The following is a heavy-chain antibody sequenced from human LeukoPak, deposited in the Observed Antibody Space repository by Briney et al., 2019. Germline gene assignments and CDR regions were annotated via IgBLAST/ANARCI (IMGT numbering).Heavy chain of an antibody. CDR1: GGSFSGYY. CDR2: INHSGST. V-gene: IGHV4-34*01. J-gene: IGHJ4*02. D-gene: IGHD3-9*01. CDR3: YSAFDWFNFDY. Sequence: SETLSLTCAVYGGSFSGYYWSWIRQPPGKGLEWIGEINHSGSTNYNPSLKSRVTIPVDTSKNQFSLKLSSVTAADTAVYYCYSAFDWFNFDYWGQGTLVTVSS.